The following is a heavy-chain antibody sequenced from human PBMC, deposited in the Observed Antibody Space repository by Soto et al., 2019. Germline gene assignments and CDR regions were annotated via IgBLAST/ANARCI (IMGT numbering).Heavy chain of an antibody. J-gene: IGHJ4*02. Sequence: SETLSLTCTVSGGSISIYYWSWIRQPPGKGLEWIGYIYYSGSTNYNPSLKSRVTISVDTSKNQFSLKLSSVTAADTAVYYCAGGGGYYGSGSYFDYWGQGTLVTVPQ. D-gene: IGHD3-10*01. CDR3: AGGGGYYGSGSYFDY. CDR1: GGSISIYY. CDR2: IYYSGST. V-gene: IGHV4-59*08.